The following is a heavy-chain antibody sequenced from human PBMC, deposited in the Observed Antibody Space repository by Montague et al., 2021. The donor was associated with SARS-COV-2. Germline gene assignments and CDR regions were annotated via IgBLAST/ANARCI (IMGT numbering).Heavy chain of an antibody. CDR3: ARAHLSVSMIVVVFTSASYYFDY. D-gene: IGHD3-22*01. CDR1: GGSFGDDH. J-gene: IGHJ4*02. CDR2: IKQSGST. V-gene: IGHV4-34*01. Sequence: SETLSLTCGVYGGSFGDDHWSWIRQPPGKGLEWIGDIKQSGSTNYNPSLKSRVTISIDTSKNQFSLKLTSVTAADTAVYFCARAHLSVSMIVVVFTSASYYFDYWGRGALVTVSS.